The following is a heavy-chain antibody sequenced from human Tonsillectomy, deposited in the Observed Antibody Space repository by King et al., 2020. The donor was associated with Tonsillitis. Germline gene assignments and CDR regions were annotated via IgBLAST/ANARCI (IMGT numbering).Heavy chain of an antibody. D-gene: IGHD1-26*01. Sequence: QLQLQESGPGLVKPSQTLSLTCTVSGGSISSGSYYWSWIRQPAGEGLEWIGRAYTSGSTNYNPSLKTRVTMSVDTSKNQFSLKLSSVTAVDTAVYYCAGGISGSPTYGSAFDIWGQGTMVTVSS. CDR1: GGSISSGSYY. V-gene: IGHV4-61*02. CDR2: AYTSGST. CDR3: AGGISGSPTYGSAFDI. J-gene: IGHJ3*02.